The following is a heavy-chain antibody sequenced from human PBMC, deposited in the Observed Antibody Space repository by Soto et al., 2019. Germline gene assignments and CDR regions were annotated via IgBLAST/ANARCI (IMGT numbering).Heavy chain of an antibody. Sequence: GVSLRLSCAASGFTFSSYAMSWVRQAPGKGLEWVSAISGSGGSTYYAESVKGRFTISRDNSKNTLYLQMNSLRAEDTAVYYCAKDVRSWGYSYPAGGFDYWGQGTLVTVSS. CDR2: ISGSGGST. CDR3: AKDVRSWGYSYPAGGFDY. V-gene: IGHV3-23*01. J-gene: IGHJ4*02. CDR1: GFTFSSYA. D-gene: IGHD5-18*01.